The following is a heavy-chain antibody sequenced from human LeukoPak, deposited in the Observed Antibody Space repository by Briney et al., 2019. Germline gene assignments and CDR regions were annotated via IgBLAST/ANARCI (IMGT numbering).Heavy chain of an antibody. CDR1: GGSISSSSDY. CDR2: IYYSGST. V-gene: IGHV4-39*01. CDR3: ANYMAGTMVDF. D-gene: IGHD1-1*01. Sequence: ASETLSLTCTVSGGSISSSSDYWGWIRQPPGKGLEWIGSIYYSGSTDYNPSLKGRVTISVDTSKNQFSLKVTSVTAADTAVCYCANYMAGTMVDFWGQGTLVAVSS. J-gene: IGHJ4*02.